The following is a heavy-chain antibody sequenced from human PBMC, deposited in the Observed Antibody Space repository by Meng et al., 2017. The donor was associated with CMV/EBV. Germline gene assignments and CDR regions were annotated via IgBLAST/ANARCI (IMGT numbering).Heavy chain of an antibody. J-gene: IGHJ5*02. CDR2: MNPNSGNT. V-gene: IGHV1-8*01. CDR3: ARGPYSSSWYGYWFDP. CDR1: GYTFPSYD. Sequence: SGYTFPSYDINWVRQATGQGLEWMGWMNPNSGNTGYAQKFQGRVTMTRNTSISTAYMELSSLRSEDTAVYYCARGPYSSSWYGYWFDPWGQGTLVTVSS. D-gene: IGHD6-13*01.